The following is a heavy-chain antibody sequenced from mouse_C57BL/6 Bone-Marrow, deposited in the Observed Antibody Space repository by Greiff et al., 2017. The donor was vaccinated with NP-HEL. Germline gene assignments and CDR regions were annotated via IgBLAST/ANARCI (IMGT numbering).Heavy chain of an antibody. J-gene: IGHJ1*03. V-gene: IGHV1-52*01. Sequence: QVQLQQPGAELVRPGSSVKLSCKASGYTFTSYWMHWVKQRPIQGLEWIGNIDPSDSGTHYNQKFKDKATLTVDKSSSTAYMQLSSLTSEDSAVYYCARGEGLLWFSWYFDVWGTGTAVTVTA. D-gene: IGHD2-2*01. CDR1: GYTFTSYW. CDR2: IDPSDSGT. CDR3: ARGEGLLWFSWYFDV.